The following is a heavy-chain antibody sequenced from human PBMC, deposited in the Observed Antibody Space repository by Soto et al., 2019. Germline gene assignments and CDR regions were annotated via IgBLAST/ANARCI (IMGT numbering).Heavy chain of an antibody. CDR3: ARDESSSYEYFQH. D-gene: IGHD6-6*01. CDR1: GFTFSSYS. Sequence: PGGSLRLSCAASGFTFSSYSMNWVRQAPGKGLEWVSSISSSSSYIYYADSVKGRFTISRDNAKNSLYLQMNSLRAEDTAVYYCARDESSSYEYFQHWGQGTLVTVSS. CDR2: ISSSSSYI. J-gene: IGHJ1*01. V-gene: IGHV3-21*01.